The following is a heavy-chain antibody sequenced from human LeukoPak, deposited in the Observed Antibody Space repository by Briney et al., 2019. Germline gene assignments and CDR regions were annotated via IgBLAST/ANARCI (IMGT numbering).Heavy chain of an antibody. J-gene: IGHJ4*02. D-gene: IGHD3-10*01. CDR3: VKDSSSGSYFDY. CDR1: AFTFSRYA. CDR2: ISRNGGST. Sequence: SAGSLRLSSSPSAFTFSRYAMHWVRQAPRPGQEYVSAISRNGGSTYYADSVKGRFTISRDNSRNTLHLRMRSLRVEDTAVYYCVKDSSSGSYFDYWGQGTLVTVSS. V-gene: IGHV3-64D*06.